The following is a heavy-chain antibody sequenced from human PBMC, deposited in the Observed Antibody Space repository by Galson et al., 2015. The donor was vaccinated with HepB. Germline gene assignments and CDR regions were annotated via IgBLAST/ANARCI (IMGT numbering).Heavy chain of an antibody. CDR1: GYTFTNYG. V-gene: IGHV1-18*01. CDR3: ARASKSRFLEWLKDPFDV. CDR2: INVYSGNT. J-gene: IGHJ3*01. D-gene: IGHD3-3*01. Sequence: SVKVSCKASGYTFTNYGISWVRQAPGQGLEWMGWINVYSGNTDYAQNLQGRVTMTTDTSTTTAYMELRSLRSDDTAIYYCARASKSRFLEWLKDPFDVWGQGTMVIVSS.